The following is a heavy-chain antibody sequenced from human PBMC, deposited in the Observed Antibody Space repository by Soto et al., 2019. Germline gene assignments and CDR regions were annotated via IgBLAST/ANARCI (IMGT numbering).Heavy chain of an antibody. CDR3: ACLGGGTTVLDY. CDR1: GYSFTSYW. Sequence: GESLKISCKGSGYSFTSYWISWVRQMPGKGLEWMGRIDPSDSYTNYSPSFQGHVTVSADKSISTAYLQWSSLKASDTAMYYCACLGGGTTVLDYWGQGTLVTVSS. J-gene: IGHJ4*02. V-gene: IGHV5-10-1*01. CDR2: IDPSDSYT. D-gene: IGHD4-4*01.